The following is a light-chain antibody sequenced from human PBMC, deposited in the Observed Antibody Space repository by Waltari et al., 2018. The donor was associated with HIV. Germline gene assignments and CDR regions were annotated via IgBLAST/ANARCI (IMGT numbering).Light chain of an antibody. Sequence: SYEMTARPPLSLSPGETASITCFGDQLRRKPTPCYQQKAGQSPVLVVYQDNRRPSGIPDRFSGSISGNTACLTISATQTLDEADYYCQAWGISTNLIFGGGTRLTVL. CDR1: QLRRKP. CDR3: QAWGISTNLI. J-gene: IGLJ2*01. CDR2: QDN. V-gene: IGLV3-1*01.